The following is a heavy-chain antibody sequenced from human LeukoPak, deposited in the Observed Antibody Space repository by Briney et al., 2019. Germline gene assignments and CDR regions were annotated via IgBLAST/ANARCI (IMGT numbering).Heavy chain of an antibody. CDR1: GASLSSYF. Sequence: SETLSLTCNVSGASLSSYFWSWIRQPPGKGLEWIGYIYYDGYPNYSPSLRSRITISVEKSKSQFSLNLRSVTAADTALYFCAGTELGYCTVTGCPLEYWGQGTLVTVSS. D-gene: IGHD2-8*02. V-gene: IGHV4-59*01. J-gene: IGHJ4*02. CDR2: IYYDGYP. CDR3: AGTELGYCTVTGCPLEY.